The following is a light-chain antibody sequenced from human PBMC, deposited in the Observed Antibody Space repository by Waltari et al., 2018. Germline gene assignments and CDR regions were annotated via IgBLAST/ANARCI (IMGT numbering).Light chain of an antibody. Sequence: EIVLTQYPANLSLSQGERANISCRASQSVSIYLAWYQQKPGQAPRLLIYEASNRATGIPARFSGSGSGTDFTLTISSLEPEDFATYYCQQRYAWPPLSFGGGTKVEIK. CDR1: QSVSIY. J-gene: IGKJ4*01. V-gene: IGKV3-11*01. CDR2: EAS. CDR3: QQRYAWPPLS.